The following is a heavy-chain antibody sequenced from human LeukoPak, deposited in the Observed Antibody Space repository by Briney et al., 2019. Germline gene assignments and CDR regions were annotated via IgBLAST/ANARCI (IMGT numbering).Heavy chain of an antibody. Sequence: SETLSLTCAVYGGSFSGYYWSWIRQPPGKGLEWIGEINHSGSTNYNPSLKSRVTISVDTSKNQFSLKLSSVTAADTAVYYCASREGLSAFDIWGQGTMVTVSS. CDR2: INHSGST. CDR3: ASREGLSAFDI. D-gene: IGHD3-3*01. CDR1: GGSFSGYY. V-gene: IGHV4-34*01. J-gene: IGHJ3*02.